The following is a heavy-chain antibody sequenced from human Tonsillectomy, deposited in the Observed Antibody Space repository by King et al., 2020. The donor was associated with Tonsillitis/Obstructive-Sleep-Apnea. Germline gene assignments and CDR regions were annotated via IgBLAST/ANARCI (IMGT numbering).Heavy chain of an antibody. Sequence: TLKESGPTLVKPTQTLTLTCTFSGFSVSTSGVGVGWIRQPPGKALEWLALIYWDDDKRYSPSLKSRLTITKDTSKNQVVLTMTNMDPVDTATYYCAPALCRSTSCLPRWYYYYYYMDVWGKGPTVTVSS. D-gene: IGHD2-2*01. J-gene: IGHJ6*03. CDR3: APALCRSTSCLPRWYYYYYYMDV. CDR1: GFSVSTSGVG. V-gene: IGHV2-5*02. CDR2: IYWDDDK.